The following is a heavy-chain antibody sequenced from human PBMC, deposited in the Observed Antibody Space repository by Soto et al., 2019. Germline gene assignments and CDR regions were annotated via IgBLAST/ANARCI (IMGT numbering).Heavy chain of an antibody. CDR2: INANSGDT. CDR1: GYIFTDYY. Sequence: APVKVSCNTSGYIFTDYYINWVRQAPGQGLEWMGCINANSGDTAYAQKFRGRVTMTRDTSITTAYMELSRLRSDDTAVYYCARDVITMVRGEGGYVMDVWGQGTTVTVSS. J-gene: IGHJ6*02. D-gene: IGHD3-10*01. CDR3: ARDVITMVRGEGGYVMDV. V-gene: IGHV1-2*02.